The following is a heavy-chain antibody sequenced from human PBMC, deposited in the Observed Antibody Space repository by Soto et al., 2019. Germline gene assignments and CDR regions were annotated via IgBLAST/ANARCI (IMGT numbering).Heavy chain of an antibody. D-gene: IGHD3-22*01. CDR2: SRAYNGNT. J-gene: IGHJ6*02. CDR1: AYT. Sequence: QVQLVQSGAEVKKPGASVKVSCQSYAYTFSWVRQAPGQGLEWMGWSRAYNGNTKYAQKYQGRITLTTDTSTGTAYMELRSLRSDETAVYYCARQNDRRIYYYYDMYVWGQGTTVTVS. CDR3: ARQNDRRIYYYYDMYV. V-gene: IGHV1-18*01.